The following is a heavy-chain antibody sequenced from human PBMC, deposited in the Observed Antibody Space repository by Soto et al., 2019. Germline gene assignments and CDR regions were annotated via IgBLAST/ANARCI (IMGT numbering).Heavy chain of an antibody. D-gene: IGHD3-22*01. CDR3: ARSNYYDSKVLDY. Sequence: SETLSLTCTVSGGSISSGGYYWSWIRQHPGKGLEWIGYIYYSGSTYYNPFLKSRVTISVDTSKNQFSLKLSSVTAADTAVYYCARSNYYDSKVLDYWGQGTLVTVSS. CDR1: GGSISSGGYY. J-gene: IGHJ4*02. V-gene: IGHV4-31*03. CDR2: IYYSGST.